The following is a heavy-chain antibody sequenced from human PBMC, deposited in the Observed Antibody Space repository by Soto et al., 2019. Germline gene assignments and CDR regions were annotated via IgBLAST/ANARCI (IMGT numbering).Heavy chain of an antibody. D-gene: IGHD1-26*01. J-gene: IGHJ4*02. Sequence: SETLSLTCAVSGGSISSGGYSWSWIRQPPGKGLEWIGYIYHSGSTNYNPSLKSRVTISVDTSKNQFSLKLSSVTAADTAVYYCARGSGSYYIWGQGTLVTVSS. CDR2: IYHSGST. CDR1: GGSISSGGYS. CDR3: ARGSGSYYI. V-gene: IGHV4-30-2*01.